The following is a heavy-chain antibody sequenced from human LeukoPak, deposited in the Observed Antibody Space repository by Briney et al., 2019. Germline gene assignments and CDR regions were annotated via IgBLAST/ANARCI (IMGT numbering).Heavy chain of an antibody. V-gene: IGHV3-7*01. Sequence: GGSPRLSCAASGFTFSSYWMSWVRQAPGKGLEWVANIKQDGSEKYYVDSVKGRFTISRDNAKNSLYLQMNSLRAEDTAVYYCARVYGGDAFDIWGQGTMVTVSS. CDR3: ARVYGGDAFDI. CDR2: IKQDGSEK. J-gene: IGHJ3*02. D-gene: IGHD4/OR15-4a*01. CDR1: GFTFSSYW.